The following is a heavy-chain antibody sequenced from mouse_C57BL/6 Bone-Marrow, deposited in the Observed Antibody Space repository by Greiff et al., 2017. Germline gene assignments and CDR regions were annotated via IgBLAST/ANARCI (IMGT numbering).Heavy chain of an antibody. CDR3: ARFRPRLRRPSWFAY. D-gene: IGHD2-4*01. J-gene: IGHJ3*01. V-gene: IGHV1-81*01. CDR2: IYPRSGNT. CDR1: GYTFTSYG. Sequence: VMLVESGAELARPGASVKLSCKASGYTFTSYGISWVKQRTGQGLAWIGEIYPRSGNTYYNEKFKGKATLTADKSSRTAYMELRSLTSEDSAVYFCARFRPRLRRPSWFAYWGQGTLVTVAA.